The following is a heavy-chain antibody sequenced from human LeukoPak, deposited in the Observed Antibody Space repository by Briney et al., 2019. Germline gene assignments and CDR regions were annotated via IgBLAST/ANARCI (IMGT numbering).Heavy chain of an antibody. V-gene: IGHV4-31*03. CDR3: ASDGGSDRGYLDY. CDR2: IYYSGST. Sequence: PSQTLSLTCTVSGGSISSGGYYWSWLRQHPGKGLEWIGYIYYSGSTYYNPSLKSRVTISVDTSKNQFSLKLSSVTAADTAVYYCASDGGSDRGYLDYWGQGTLVTVSS. J-gene: IGHJ4*02. CDR1: GGSISSGGYY. D-gene: IGHD4-23*01.